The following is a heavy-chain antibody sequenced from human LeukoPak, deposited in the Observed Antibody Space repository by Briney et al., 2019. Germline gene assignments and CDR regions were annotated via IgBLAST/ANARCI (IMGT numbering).Heavy chain of an antibody. CDR2: ISGSGGST. J-gene: IGHJ5*02. Sequence: GGSLRLSCAASGFTFSSYGMRWVRQPPGQGLEWVSAISGSGGSTYYADSVKGRFTISRDNSKNTLYLQMNSLRAEDTAVYYCAKDRAWGFSNWFDPWGQGTLVTVSS. D-gene: IGHD7-27*01. CDR1: GFTFSSYG. CDR3: AKDRAWGFSNWFDP. V-gene: IGHV3-23*01.